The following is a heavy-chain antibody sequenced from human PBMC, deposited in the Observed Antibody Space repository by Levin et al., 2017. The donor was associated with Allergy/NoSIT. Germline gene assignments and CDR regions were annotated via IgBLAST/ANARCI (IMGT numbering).Heavy chain of an antibody. D-gene: IGHD6-6*01. CDR1: GFTFSSYA. J-gene: IGHJ6*02. Sequence: VASVKVSCAASGFTFSSYAMSWVRQAPGKGLEWVSAISGSGGSTYYADSVKGRFTISRDNSKNTLYLQMNSLRAEDTAVYYCAKDLRYSSSSTYYYGMDVWGQGTTVTVSS. CDR2: ISGSGGST. V-gene: IGHV3-23*01. CDR3: AKDLRYSSSSTYYYGMDV.